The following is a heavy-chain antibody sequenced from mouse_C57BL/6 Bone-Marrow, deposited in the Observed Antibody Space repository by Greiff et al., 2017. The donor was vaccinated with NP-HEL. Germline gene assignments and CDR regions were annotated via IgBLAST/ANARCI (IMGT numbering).Heavy chain of an antibody. V-gene: IGHV1-64*01. CDR2: IHPNSGST. CDR3: ARGDYYAMDY. J-gene: IGHJ4*01. Sequence: QVQLQQPGAELVKPGASVKLSCKASGSTFTSSWMHWVMQRPGQGLEWIGMIHPNSGSTNYNEKFKSKATLTVDKSSSTAYMQLSSRTSEDSAVYYCARGDYYAMDYWGQGTSVTVSS. CDR1: GSTFTSSW.